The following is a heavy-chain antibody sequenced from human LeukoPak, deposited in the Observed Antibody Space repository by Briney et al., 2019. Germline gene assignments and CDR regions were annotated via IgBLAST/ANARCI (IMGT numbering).Heavy chain of an antibody. Sequence: ASVKVSCKASGYTFTCYYMHWVRQAPGQGLEWMGWINPNSGGTNYAQKFQGRVTMTRDTSISTAYMELSRLRSDDTAVYYCARDHRTYDFWSGYLAYWGQGTLVTVSS. J-gene: IGHJ4*02. V-gene: IGHV1-2*02. CDR2: INPNSGGT. CDR3: ARDHRTYDFWSGYLAY. D-gene: IGHD3-3*01. CDR1: GYTFTCYY.